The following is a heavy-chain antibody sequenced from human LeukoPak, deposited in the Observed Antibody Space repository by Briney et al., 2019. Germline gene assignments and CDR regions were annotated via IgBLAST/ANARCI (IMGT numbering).Heavy chain of an antibody. CDR1: GGSFSGYY. D-gene: IGHD3-10*01. CDR2: INHSEST. CDR3: ARLVVRGVIIRSS. J-gene: IGHJ5*02. V-gene: IGHV4-34*01. Sequence: PSETLSLTCAVYGGSFSGYYWSWIRQPPGKGLEWIGEINHSESTNYNPSLKSRVTISVDTSKNQFSLKLSSVTAADTAVYYCARLVVRGVIIRSSWGQGTLVTVSS.